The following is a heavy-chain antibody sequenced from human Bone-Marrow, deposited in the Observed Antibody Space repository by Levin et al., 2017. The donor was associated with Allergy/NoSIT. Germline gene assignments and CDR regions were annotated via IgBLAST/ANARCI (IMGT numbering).Heavy chain of an antibody. J-gene: IGHJ4*02. D-gene: IGHD2-2*01. CDR1: GYTFTSYD. CDR2: MNPNSGNT. Sequence: GESLKISCKASGYTFTSYDINWVRQATGQGLEWMGWMNPNSGNTGYAQKFQGRVTMTRNTSISTAYMELSSLRSEDTAVYYCARGFSTSCKKKDLGVRWGQGTLVTVSS. V-gene: IGHV1-8*01. CDR3: ARGFSTSCKKKDLGVR.